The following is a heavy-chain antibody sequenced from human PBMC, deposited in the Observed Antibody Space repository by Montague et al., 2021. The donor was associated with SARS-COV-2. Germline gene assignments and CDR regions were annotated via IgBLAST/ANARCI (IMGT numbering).Heavy chain of an antibody. CDR1: GFTFSSYA. D-gene: IGHD5/OR15-5a*01. CDR2: ISSDGSNK. V-gene: IGHV3-30*04. CDR3: ARDVLLNSVYNTFFDI. J-gene: IGHJ4*02. Sequence: SLRLSCAASGFTFSSYAMHWVRQAPGQGLEWVAVISSDGSNKYYADSVKGRFTISRDNSKNTLYLQMNSLRAEDTAVYYCARDVLLNSVYNTFFDIWGQGTLVTVSS.